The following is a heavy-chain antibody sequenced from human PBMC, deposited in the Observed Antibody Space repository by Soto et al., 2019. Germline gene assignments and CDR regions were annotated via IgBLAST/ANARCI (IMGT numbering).Heavy chain of an antibody. J-gene: IGHJ3*02. CDR3: TRGRITIFGVVPDDAFDI. D-gene: IGHD3-3*01. V-gene: IGHV3-49*04. Sequence: GGSLRLSCTASGFTFGDYAMSWVRQAPGKGLEWVGFIRSKAYGGTTEYAASVKGRFTISRDDSKSIAYLQMNSLKTEDTAVYYRTRGRITIFGVVPDDAFDIWGQGTMVTVS. CDR2: IRSKAYGGTT. CDR1: GFTFGDYA.